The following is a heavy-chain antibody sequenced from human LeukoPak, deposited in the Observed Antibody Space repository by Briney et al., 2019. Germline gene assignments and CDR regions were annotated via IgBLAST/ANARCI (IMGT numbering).Heavy chain of an antibody. D-gene: IGHD6-13*01. CDR3: ARGYSSSWFYYYYYGMDV. J-gene: IGHJ6*02. CDR1: GFTVDSNY. V-gene: IGHV3-53*01. CDR2: IYTGGNT. Sequence: GGSLRLSCAASGFTVDSNYLSWVRQAPGKGLEWVSTIYTGGNTYYADSVKGRFTISRDNSKSTLYLQMNSLRAEDTAVYYCARGYSSSWFYYYYYGMDVWGQGTTVTVSS.